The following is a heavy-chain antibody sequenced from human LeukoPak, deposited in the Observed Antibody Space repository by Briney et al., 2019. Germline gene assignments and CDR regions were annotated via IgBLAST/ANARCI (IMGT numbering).Heavy chain of an antibody. V-gene: IGHV3-66*01. D-gene: IGHD6-19*01. J-gene: IGHJ4*02. Sequence: QPGGSLRLSCAASGFTVSSNYMSWVRQAPGKGLEWVSVIYSGGDTYYSDSVKGRFTISRDNSKNTLFLRMNSLRAEDTGLYYCARAPSGWYFDSWGQGTLVTVSS. CDR3: ARAPSGWYFDS. CDR1: GFTVSSNY. CDR2: IYSGGDT.